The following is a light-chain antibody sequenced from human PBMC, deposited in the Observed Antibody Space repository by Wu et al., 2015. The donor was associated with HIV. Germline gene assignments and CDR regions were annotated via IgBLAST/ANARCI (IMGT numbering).Light chain of an antibody. CDR3: QQSYSTLSLT. J-gene: IGKJ4*01. V-gene: IGKV1-39*01. Sequence: DIQMTQSPSSLSASVGDRVTLTCRSSQNIGRYLNWYQQKPGSAPRLLIFAASNLQSGIPSRFSGSGSGTDFTLTISSLQLEDFATYYCQQSYSTLSLTFGGGTKVEI. CDR1: QNIGRY. CDR2: AAS.